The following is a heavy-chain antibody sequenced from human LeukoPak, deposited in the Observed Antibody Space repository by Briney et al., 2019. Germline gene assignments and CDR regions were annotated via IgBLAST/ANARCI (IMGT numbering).Heavy chain of an antibody. D-gene: IGHD6-19*01. J-gene: IGHJ4*02. CDR2: TYYRSKWYN. V-gene: IGHV6-1*01. CDR1: GDSVSSNNGA. Sequence: SSQTLSLTCDTSGDSVSSNNGAWNWIRQSPSRGLEWLGRTYYRSKWYNDYAGSLNGRITISPDTSKNQFSLHLNSVTPEDTAVYYCARDLGNTGWYTFDYWGQGILVTVSS. CDR3: ARDLGNTGWYTFDY.